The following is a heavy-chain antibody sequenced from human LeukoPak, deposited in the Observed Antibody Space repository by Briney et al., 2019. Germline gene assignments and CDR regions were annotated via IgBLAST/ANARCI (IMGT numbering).Heavy chain of an antibody. J-gene: IGHJ4*02. Sequence: SVKVSCEASGGTFSSYAISWVRQAPGQGLEWMGGIIPIFGTANYAQKFQGRVTITADESTSTAYMELSSLRSEDTAVYYCARDHHYYDSSGYYPFFLFDYWGQGTLVTVSS. V-gene: IGHV1-69*13. CDR3: ARDHHYYDSSGYYPFFLFDY. CDR1: GGTFSSYA. D-gene: IGHD3-22*01. CDR2: IIPIFGTA.